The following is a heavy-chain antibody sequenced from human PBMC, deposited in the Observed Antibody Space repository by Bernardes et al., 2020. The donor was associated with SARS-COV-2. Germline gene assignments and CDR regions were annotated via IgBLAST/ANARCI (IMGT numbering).Heavy chain of an antibody. Sequence: GGSLRLSCAASGFTFSSYAMTWVRQAPGKGLEWVSAITGSDGTTYYADSVKARFTISRDNSKNTLYLQMSSLRAEDTGVYYCVRDWGGGGRWGQGTLVTVSS. CDR3: VRDWGGGGR. J-gene: IGHJ4*02. V-gene: IGHV3-23*01. D-gene: IGHD2-21*01. CDR2: ITGSDGTT. CDR1: GFTFSSYA.